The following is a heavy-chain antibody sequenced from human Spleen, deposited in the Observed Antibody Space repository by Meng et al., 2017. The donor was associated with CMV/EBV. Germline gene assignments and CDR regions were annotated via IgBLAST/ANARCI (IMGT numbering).Heavy chain of an antibody. CDR1: GFTFSSYG. V-gene: IGHV3-30*02. D-gene: IGHD6-6*01. CDR2: IRNDGSYK. CDR3: ARADQASSSNPYFYYYSMDV. J-gene: IGHJ6*02. Sequence: GESLKISCAASGFTFSSYGMHWVRQAPGKGLEWVAFIRNDGSYKDYVDSVKGRFTISRDNAKNSLNLQMSSLRAEDTAVYYCARADQASSSNPYFYYYSMDVWGQGTTVTVSS.